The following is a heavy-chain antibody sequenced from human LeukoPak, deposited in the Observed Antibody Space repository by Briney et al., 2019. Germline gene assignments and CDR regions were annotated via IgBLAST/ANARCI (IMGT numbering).Heavy chain of an antibody. J-gene: IGHJ4*02. CDR1: GFTFSSYE. D-gene: IGHD6-13*01. CDR2: VYYTGST. Sequence: GSLRLSCAASGFTFSSYEMNWVRQAPGKGLEWIGNVYYTGSTYYNPSLKSRLTISVDTSKSHFSLKLSSVTAADTAVYYCARTGTYFDYWGQGTLVTVSS. CDR3: ARTGTYFDY. V-gene: IGHV4-39*02.